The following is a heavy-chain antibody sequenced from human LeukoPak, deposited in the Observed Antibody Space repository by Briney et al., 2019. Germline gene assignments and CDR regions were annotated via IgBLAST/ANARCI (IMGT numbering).Heavy chain of an antibody. V-gene: IGHV3-23*01. CDR3: AKLRIILRDRAAAGTMYFDY. CDR2: ISGSGGST. CDR1: GFTFSNYA. Sequence: PGGSLRLSCAASGFTFSNYALHWVRQAPGKGLEWVSAISGSGGSTYYADSVKGRFTISRDNSKNTLYLQMNSLRAEDTAVYYCAKLRIILRDRAAAGTMYFDYWGQGTLVTVSS. J-gene: IGHJ4*02. D-gene: IGHD6-13*01.